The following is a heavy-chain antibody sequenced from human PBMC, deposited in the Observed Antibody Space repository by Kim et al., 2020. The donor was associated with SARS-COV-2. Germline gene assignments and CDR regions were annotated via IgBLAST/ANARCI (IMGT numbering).Heavy chain of an antibody. CDR3: AKRYSSGWWFED. CDR1: GFTFSSYA. D-gene: IGHD6-19*01. J-gene: IGHJ4*02. V-gene: IGHV3-23*01. CDR2: ISASGGNT. Sequence: GGSLRLSCAGSGFTFSSYAMGWVRQAPGQGLEWVSSISASGGNTYYADSVKGRFTISRDNHKNTLHLQMNSLRAEDTAVYFCAKRYSSGWWFEDWGQGPL.